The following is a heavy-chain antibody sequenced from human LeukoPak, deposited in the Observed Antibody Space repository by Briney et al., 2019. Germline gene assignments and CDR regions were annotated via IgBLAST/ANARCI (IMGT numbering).Heavy chain of an antibody. V-gene: IGHV3-20*04. J-gene: IGHJ6*03. CDR3: AKYSPPHYYGSGSYRRPEITSYYMDV. CDR2: INWNGGST. Sequence: QPGGSLRLSCAASGFTFDDYGMSWVRQAPGKGLEWVSGINWNGGSTGYADSVKGRFTISRDNAKNSLYLQMNSLRAEDTAVYYCAKYSPPHYYGSGSYRRPEITSYYMDVWGKGTTVTISS. D-gene: IGHD3-10*01. CDR1: GFTFDDYG.